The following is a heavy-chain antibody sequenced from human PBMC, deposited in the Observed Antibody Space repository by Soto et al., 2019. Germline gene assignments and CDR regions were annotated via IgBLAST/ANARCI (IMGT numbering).Heavy chain of an antibody. V-gene: IGHV1-3*01. CDR2: INAGNGNT. D-gene: IGHD3-22*01. CDR3: ARGGIFDSSGYYYFSAFDI. CDR1: GYTFTSYG. J-gene: IGHJ3*02. Sequence: ASVKVSCKASGYTFTSYGISWVRQAPGQGLEWMGWINAGNGNTKYSQKFQGRVTITRDTSASTAYMELSSLRSEDTAVYYCARGGIFDSSGYYYFSAFDIWGQGTMVTVSS.